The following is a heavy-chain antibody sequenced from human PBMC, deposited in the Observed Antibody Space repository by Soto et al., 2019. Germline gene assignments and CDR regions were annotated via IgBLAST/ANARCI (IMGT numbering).Heavy chain of an antibody. J-gene: IGHJ6*02. V-gene: IGHV4-39*01. CDR1: GGSISSSSYY. D-gene: IGHD2-15*01. CDR2: IYHIGGA. CDR3: ASANFYYYYGMDV. Sequence: PSETLSLTCTVSGGSISSSSYYWGWIRQPPGKGLEWIGSIYHIGGAYYNPSLGSRGTISVDTSKNQFSLRLSSVTAADTAGYYCASANFYYYYGMDVWGQGTTVTVSS.